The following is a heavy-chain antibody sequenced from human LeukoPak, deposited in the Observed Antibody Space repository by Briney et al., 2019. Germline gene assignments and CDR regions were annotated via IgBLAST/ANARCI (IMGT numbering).Heavy chain of an antibody. D-gene: IGHD1-26*01. CDR1: GFTFSSYW. J-gene: IGHJ3*02. CDR2: INSDGSST. V-gene: IGHV3-74*01. Sequence: GSLRLSCAASGFTFSSYWMHWVRQAPGKGLVWVSRINSDGSSTSYADSVKGRFTISRDNAKNTLYLQMNSLRAEDTAVYYCARRDSGSKNAFDIWGQGTMVTVSS. CDR3: ARRDSGSKNAFDI.